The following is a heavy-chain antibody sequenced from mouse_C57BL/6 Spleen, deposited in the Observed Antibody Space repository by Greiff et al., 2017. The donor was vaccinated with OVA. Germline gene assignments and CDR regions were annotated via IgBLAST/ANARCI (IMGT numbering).Heavy chain of an antibody. CDR3: ARQDYDFWYFDV. V-gene: IGHV5-9*01. Sequence: EVKLQESGGGLVKPGGSLKLSCAASGFTFSSYTMSWVRQTPEKRLEWVATISGGGGNTYYPDSVKGRFTISRDNAKNTLYLQMSSLRSEDTALYYCARQDYDFWYFDVWGTGTTVTVSS. CDR2: ISGGGGNT. J-gene: IGHJ1*03. CDR1: GFTFSSYT. D-gene: IGHD2-4*01.